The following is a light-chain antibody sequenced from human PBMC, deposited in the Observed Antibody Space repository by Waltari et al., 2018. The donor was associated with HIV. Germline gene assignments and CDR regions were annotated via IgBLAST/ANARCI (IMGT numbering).Light chain of an antibody. CDR2: KAS. J-gene: IGKJ2*01. CDR1: QTITTW. V-gene: IGKV1-5*03. Sequence: DIQLTQTPSTLSASVGDRVAITCRANQTITTWLAWFHQKPGKGPQILIYKASKLESGVPSRFSGRGYGTEFTRTISSLQPEDFGTYYCQQYYSDSPYTFGQGTKVDIK. CDR3: QQYYSDSPYT.